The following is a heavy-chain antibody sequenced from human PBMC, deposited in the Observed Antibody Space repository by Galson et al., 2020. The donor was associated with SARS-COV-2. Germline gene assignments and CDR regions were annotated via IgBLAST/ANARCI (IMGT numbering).Heavy chain of an antibody. J-gene: IGHJ6*02. D-gene: IGHD3-3*01. CDR3: ARDLSDYGMDV. Sequence: GGSLRLSCAASGFTVSSNYMSWVRQAPGKGLEWVSVIYSGGSTYYADSVKGRFTISRDNSKNTLYLQMNSLRAEDTAVYYCARDLSDYGMDVWGQGTTVTVSS. V-gene: IGHV3-53*01. CDR1: GFTVSSNY. CDR2: IYSGGST.